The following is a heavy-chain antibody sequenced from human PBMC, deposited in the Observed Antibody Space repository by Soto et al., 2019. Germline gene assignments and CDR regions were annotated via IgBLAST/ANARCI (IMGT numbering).Heavy chain of an antibody. CDR3: ARQYDFWSGYYVDY. D-gene: IGHD3-3*01. CDR1: GFTFSSYA. Sequence: PGGSLRLSCAASGFTFSSYAMSWVRQAPGKGLEWVSAISGSGGSTYYADSVKGRFTISRDNSKNSLYLQMNSLRAEDTAVYYCARQYDFWSGYYVDYWGQGTLVTVSS. V-gene: IGHV3-23*01. J-gene: IGHJ4*02. CDR2: ISGSGGST.